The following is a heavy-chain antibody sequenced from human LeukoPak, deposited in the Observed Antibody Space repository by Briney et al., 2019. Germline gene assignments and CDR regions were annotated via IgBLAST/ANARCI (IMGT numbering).Heavy chain of an antibody. J-gene: IGHJ4*02. V-gene: IGHV5-51*01. Sequence: GESLKISCKGSGYSFTSYWIGWVRQLPGKGLEWIGVIYPVDSDTRYSPSFQGQVTISVDKSTSTAYLQWSSLKASDTAVYYRARHVYDSSGYYFDYWGQGTLVTVSS. CDR2: IYPVDSDT. CDR1: GYSFTSYW. CDR3: ARHVYDSSGYYFDY. D-gene: IGHD3-22*01.